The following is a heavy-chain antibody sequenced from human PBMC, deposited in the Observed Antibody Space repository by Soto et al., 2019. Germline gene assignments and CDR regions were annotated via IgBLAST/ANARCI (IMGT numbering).Heavy chain of an antibody. J-gene: IGHJ4*02. Sequence: PSETLSLTCPFSGFSISGYYWSWIRQPPGKGLEWIGYIYYSGSSNYSPSLKSRVTMSVDTSKNQFSLKLSSVTAADTAVYYCARQGRYGDYYFDHWGQGTPVTVSS. CDR1: GFSISGYY. V-gene: IGHV4-59*08. CDR2: IYYSGSS. D-gene: IGHD4-17*01. CDR3: ARQGRYGDYYFDH.